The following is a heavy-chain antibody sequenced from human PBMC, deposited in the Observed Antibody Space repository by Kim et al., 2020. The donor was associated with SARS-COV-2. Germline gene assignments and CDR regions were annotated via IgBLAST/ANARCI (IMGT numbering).Heavy chain of an antibody. CDR2: IYYSGST. Sequence: PETLSLTCTVSGGSISSSSYYWGWIRQPPGKGLEWIGSIYYSGSTYYNPSLKSRVTISVDTSKNQFSLKLSSVTAADTAVYYCGTMVRGVIPQFYYYGMDVWGQGTTVTVSS. V-gene: IGHV4-39*01. D-gene: IGHD3-10*01. J-gene: IGHJ6*02. CDR3: GTMVRGVIPQFYYYGMDV. CDR1: GGSISSSSYY.